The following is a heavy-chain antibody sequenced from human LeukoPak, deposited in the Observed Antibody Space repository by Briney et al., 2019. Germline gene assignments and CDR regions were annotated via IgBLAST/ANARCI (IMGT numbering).Heavy chain of an antibody. J-gene: IGHJ5*02. CDR2: ISSSGSTI. CDR1: GFTVSSNY. CDR3: ASAFDWLSPFNWFDP. V-gene: IGHV3-11*01. D-gene: IGHD3-9*01. Sequence: GGSLRLSCAASGFTVSSNYMSWVRQAPGKGLEWVSYISSSGSTIYYADSVKGRFTISRDNAKNSLYLQMNSLRAEDTAVYYCASAFDWLSPFNWFDPWGQGTLVTVSS.